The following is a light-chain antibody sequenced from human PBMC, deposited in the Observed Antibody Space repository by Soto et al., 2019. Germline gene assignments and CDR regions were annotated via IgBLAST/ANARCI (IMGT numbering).Light chain of an antibody. CDR2: DAS. J-gene: IGKJ1*01. Sequence: EIVLTQSPATLSLSPGERATLSCWASQSVSNYFVWYQQKPGQAPRLLIYDASKRATGSPARFSGSGSGTDFTLTISSLEPEDFAVYYCQQRSIWPWTFGQGTKVEIK. CDR1: QSVSNY. CDR3: QQRSIWPWT. V-gene: IGKV3-11*01.